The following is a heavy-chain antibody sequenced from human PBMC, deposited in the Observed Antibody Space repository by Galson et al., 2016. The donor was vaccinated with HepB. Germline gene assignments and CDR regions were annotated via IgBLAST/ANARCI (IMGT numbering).Heavy chain of an antibody. Sequence: SLRLSCAVSGFTFDDYTMHWVRQAPGKGLEWVSLISWDGVTTYYADSLRGRFTISRDNSKNSLYLQMNSLTTEDTALYYCAKDKNTAVESFYSGMDVWGQGTTVTVSS. D-gene: IGHD5-18*01. CDR3: AKDKNTAVESFYSGMDV. CDR2: ISWDGVTT. V-gene: IGHV3-43*01. CDR1: GFTFDDYT. J-gene: IGHJ6*02.